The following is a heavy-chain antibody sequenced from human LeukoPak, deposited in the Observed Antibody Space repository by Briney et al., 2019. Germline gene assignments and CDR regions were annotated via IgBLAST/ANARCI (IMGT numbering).Heavy chain of an antibody. J-gene: IGHJ4*02. CDR3: AREGYCSGGSCYDY. CDR1: GGSISSYY. D-gene: IGHD2-15*01. Sequence: PSETLSLTCTVSGGSISSYYWSWIRQPPGKGLEWIGYIYYSGSTNYNPSLKSRVTISVDTSKNQFSLKLNSVTAADTAVYYCAREGYCSGGSCYDYWGQGTLVTVSS. V-gene: IGHV4-59*08. CDR2: IYYSGST.